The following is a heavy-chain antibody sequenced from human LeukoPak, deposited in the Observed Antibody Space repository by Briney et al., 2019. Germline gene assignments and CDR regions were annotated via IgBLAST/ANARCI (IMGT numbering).Heavy chain of an antibody. CDR1: GSFTSYG. CDR2: INTDNGNA. Sequence: ASVKVSCKASGSFTSYGITWVRQAPGQGLEWMGWINTDNGNADYAQKFQDRVTMTRDTSISTAYMELSRLRSDDTAVYYCAFFEYSSSSSHYWGQGTLVTVSS. D-gene: IGHD6-6*01. V-gene: IGHV1-2*02. CDR3: AFFEYSSSSSHY. J-gene: IGHJ4*02.